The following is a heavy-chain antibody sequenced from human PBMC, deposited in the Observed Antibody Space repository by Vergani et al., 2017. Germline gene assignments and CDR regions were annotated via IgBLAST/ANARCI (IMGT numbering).Heavy chain of an antibody. CDR3: ARHGCTNGVCLYYYYYMDV. D-gene: IGHD2-8*01. J-gene: IGHJ6*03. CDR1: GYSISSGYY. Sequence: QVQLQESGPGLVKPSETLSLTCAVSGYSISSGYYWGWIRQPPGKGLEWIGSIYHSGSTYYNPSLKSRVTISVDTSKNQFSLKLSSVTAADTAVYYGARHGCTNGVCLYYYYYMDVWGKGTTVTVSS. CDR2: IYHSGST. V-gene: IGHV4-38-2*01.